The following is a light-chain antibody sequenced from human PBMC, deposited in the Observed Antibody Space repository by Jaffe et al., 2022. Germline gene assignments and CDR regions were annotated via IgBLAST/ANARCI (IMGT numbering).Light chain of an antibody. CDR2: AAS. Sequence: DIQLTQSPSFLSASVGDRVTITCRASQGISSYLAWYQQKPGKAPKLLIYAASTLQSGVPSRFSGSGSGTEFTLTISSLQPEDFATYYCQQLNSYPQIGGGTKVEIK. J-gene: IGKJ4*01. CDR1: QGISSY. V-gene: IGKV1-9*01. CDR3: QQLNSYPQ.